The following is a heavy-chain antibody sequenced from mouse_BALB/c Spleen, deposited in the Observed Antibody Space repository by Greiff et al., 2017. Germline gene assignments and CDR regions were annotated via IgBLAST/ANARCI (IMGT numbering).Heavy chain of an antibody. D-gene: IGHD2-2*01. V-gene: IGHV1S81*02. Sequence: QVQLQQPGAELVKPGASVKLSCKASGYTFTSYWMHWVKQRPGQGLEWIGEINPSNGRTNYNEKFKSKATLTVDKSSSTAYMQLSSLTSEDSAVYYCARWEGYDVRDYWGQGTSVTVSS. CDR3: ARWEGYDVRDY. CDR2: INPSNGRT. CDR1: GYTFTSYW. J-gene: IGHJ4*01.